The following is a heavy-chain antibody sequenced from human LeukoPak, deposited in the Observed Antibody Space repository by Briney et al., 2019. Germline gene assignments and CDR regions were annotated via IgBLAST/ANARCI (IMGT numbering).Heavy chain of an antibody. CDR3: AVPVTPLYYYYGMDV. CDR2: INHSGST. V-gene: IGHV4-34*01. D-gene: IGHD4-17*01. J-gene: IGHJ6*02. Sequence: SETLSLTCAVYGGSFSGYYWSWIRQPPGKGLEWIGEINHSGSTNYNPSLKSRVTISVDTSKNQFSLKLSSVTAADTAVYYCAVPVTPLYYYYGMDVWGQGTTVTVSS. CDR1: GGSFSGYY.